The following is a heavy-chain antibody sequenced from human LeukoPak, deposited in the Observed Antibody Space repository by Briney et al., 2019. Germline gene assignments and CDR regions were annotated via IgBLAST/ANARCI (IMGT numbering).Heavy chain of an antibody. CDR2: ISGSGGST. CDR3: AKARCSSTSCYYLKK. CDR1: GFTFSSYG. J-gene: IGHJ4*02. D-gene: IGHD2-2*01. V-gene: IGHV3-23*01. Sequence: GGSLRLSCAASGFTFSSYGMSWVRQAPGKGLEWVSAISGSGGSTYYADSVKGRFTISRDNSKNTLYLQMNSLRAEDTAVYYCAKARCSSTSCYYLKKWGQGTLVTVSS.